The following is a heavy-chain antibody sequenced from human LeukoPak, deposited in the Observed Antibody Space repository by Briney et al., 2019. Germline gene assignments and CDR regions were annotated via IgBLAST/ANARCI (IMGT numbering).Heavy chain of an antibody. CDR1: GGSISSSSCY. CDR2: IYYSGST. D-gene: IGHD2-15*01. J-gene: IGHJ4*02. V-gene: IGHV4-39*01. CDR3: ARHVVRPGLRLLDY. Sequence: PSETLSLTCTVSGGSISSSSCYWGWIRQPPGKGLEWIGSIYYSGSTYYNPSLKSRVTISVDTSKNQFSLKLSSVTAADTAVYYCARHVVRPGLRLLDYWGQGTLVTVSS.